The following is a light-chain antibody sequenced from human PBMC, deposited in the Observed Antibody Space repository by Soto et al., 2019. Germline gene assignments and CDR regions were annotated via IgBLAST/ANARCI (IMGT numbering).Light chain of an antibody. J-gene: IGKJ1*01. CDR2: KAS. Sequence: DIQMTQSPSTLSAFVGDRVTITCRASQSINSWLAWYQQKQGKAPKLLIQKASSLESGVPSRFSGSGSGTEFTLTISSLQPDDFATYYCQHYNSYSEAFGQGTKVELK. CDR1: QSINSW. V-gene: IGKV1-5*03. CDR3: QHYNSYSEA.